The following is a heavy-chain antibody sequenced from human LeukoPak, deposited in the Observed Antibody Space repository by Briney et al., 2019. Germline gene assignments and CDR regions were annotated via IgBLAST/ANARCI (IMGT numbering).Heavy chain of an antibody. CDR3: ASCRYCSSTSFGGPLSLVALFGNSRNDAFDI. CDR2: ISGSGGST. CDR1: GFTFSSYG. V-gene: IGHV3-23*01. J-gene: IGHJ3*02. D-gene: IGHD2-2*01. Sequence: PGGSLRLSCAASGFTFSSYGMSWVRQAPGKGLEWVSAISGSGGSTYYADSVKGRFTISRDNSKNTLYLQMNSLRAEDTAVYYCASCRYCSSTSFGGPLSLVALFGNSRNDAFDIWGQGTMVTVSS.